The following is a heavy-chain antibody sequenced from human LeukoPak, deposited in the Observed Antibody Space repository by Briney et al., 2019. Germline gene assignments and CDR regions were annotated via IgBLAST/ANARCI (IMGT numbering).Heavy chain of an antibody. CDR1: GFTVSSNY. CDR3: ARDLTYYDSSGYSP. CDR2: IYSGGST. Sequence: GGSLRLSCAASGFTVSSNYMSWVRQAPGKGLEWVSVIYSGGSTYYADSVKGRFTISRGNSKNTLYLQMNSLRAEDTAVYYCARDLTYYDSSGYSPWGQGTLVTVSS. D-gene: IGHD3-22*01. V-gene: IGHV3-66*02. J-gene: IGHJ5*02.